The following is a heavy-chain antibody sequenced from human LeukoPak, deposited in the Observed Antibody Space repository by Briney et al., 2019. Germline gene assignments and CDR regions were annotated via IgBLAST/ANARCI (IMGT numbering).Heavy chain of an antibody. CDR2: IYYSGST. CDR1: VGSLSSHY. CDR3: ARVGSGSYGSEYFQH. Sequence: SETLSITCTVSVGSLSSHYWSWVRQPPGKGLEWIGYIYYSGSTNYNPSLKIRVTISVDTSKNQFSLKLSSVTAADTAVYYCARVGSGSYGSEYFQHWGQGTLVTVSS. J-gene: IGHJ1*01. D-gene: IGHD3-10*01. V-gene: IGHV4-59*11.